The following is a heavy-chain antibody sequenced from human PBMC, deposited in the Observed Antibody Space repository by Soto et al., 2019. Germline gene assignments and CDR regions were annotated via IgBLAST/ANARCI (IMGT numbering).Heavy chain of an antibody. CDR2: IVGSDAKT. V-gene: IGHV3-23*01. Sequence: HPGGSLRLSCTTSGFSFASFALTWVRQAPGQGLEWVATIVGSDAKTHYADSVKGRFTISRDNSWNTLYLQLNSLRAEDTAVYYCAKLLAAAASWDAFDIWGQGTMVTVSS. CDR1: GFSFASFA. D-gene: IGHD6-25*01. CDR3: AKLLAAAASWDAFDI. J-gene: IGHJ3*02.